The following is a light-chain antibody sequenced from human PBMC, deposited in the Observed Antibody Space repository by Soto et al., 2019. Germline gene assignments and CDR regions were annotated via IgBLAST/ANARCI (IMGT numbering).Light chain of an antibody. V-gene: IGKV1-33*01. CDR2: HAS. J-gene: IGKJ4*01. Sequence: DIQMTQSPSSLSASVGDRVTITCQASQDISNYLNSYQQKPGKAPKLLIYHASNLDTGVPSRFSGSGSGTDFTFTISSLQPEDIATYYCQQYDNLPPRLTFGGGTKVEIK. CDR1: QDISNY. CDR3: QQYDNLPPRLT.